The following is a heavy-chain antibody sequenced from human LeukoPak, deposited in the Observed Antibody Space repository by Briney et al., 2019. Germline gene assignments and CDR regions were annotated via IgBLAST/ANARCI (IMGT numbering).Heavy chain of an antibody. V-gene: IGHV4-39*01. D-gene: IGHD2-21*02. J-gene: IGHJ4*02. CDR1: GGSISSSSYY. CDR2: IYYSGST. CDR3: ARRPAYCGGDCYSGFFVDY. Sequence: PSETLSLTCTVSGGSISSSSYYWGWIRQPPGKGLEWIGSIYYSGSTYYNPSLKSRVTISVDTSKNQFSLKLSSVTAADTAVYYCARRPAYCGGDCYSGFFVDYWGQGTLVTVSS.